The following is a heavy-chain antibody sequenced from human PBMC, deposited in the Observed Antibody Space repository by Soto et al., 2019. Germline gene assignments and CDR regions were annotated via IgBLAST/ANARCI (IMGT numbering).Heavy chain of an antibody. CDR2: IYYNGST. Sequence: TLSLTCSVSGLTISSASYYWSWIRQHPGKGLEWVGNIYYNGSTYYSPSLKSRVTVWFDTSKNQFSLRLTSVTAADTAVYYCARDHGGQSGNFIFDNWGQGTPVTV. CDR3: ARDHGGQSGNFIFDN. J-gene: IGHJ4*02. CDR1: GLTISSASYY. D-gene: IGHD3-16*01. V-gene: IGHV4-31*03.